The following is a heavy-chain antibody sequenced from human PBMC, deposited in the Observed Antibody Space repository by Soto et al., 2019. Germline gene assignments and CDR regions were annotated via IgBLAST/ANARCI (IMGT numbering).Heavy chain of an antibody. D-gene: IGHD3-10*01. CDR2: ISGSGGST. Sequence: GGSLRLSCTGSGFTFGDYAVIWVRQAPGKGLEWVSAISGSGGSTYYADSVKGRFTISRDNSKNTLYLQMNSLRAEDTAVYYCAKGERGLLWFGELLRTWGQGTLVTVSS. CDR3: AKGERGLLWFGELLRT. J-gene: IGHJ5*02. CDR1: GFTFGDYA. V-gene: IGHV3-23*01.